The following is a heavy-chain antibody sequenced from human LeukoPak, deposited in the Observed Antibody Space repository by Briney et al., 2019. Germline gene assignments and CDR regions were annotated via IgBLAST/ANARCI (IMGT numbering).Heavy chain of an antibody. J-gene: IGHJ6*03. CDR3: ARDGLLWFGVHYYYYMDV. V-gene: IGHV4-61*02. CDR2: IYTSGST. CDR1: GGSISSGSYY. Sequence: SQTLSLTCTVSGGSISSGSYYWSWIRQPAGKGLEGIGRIYTSGSTNYNPSLKSRVTISVDTSKNQSSLKLSSVTAADTAVYYCARDGLLWFGVHYYYYMDVWGKGTTVTISS. D-gene: IGHD3-10*01.